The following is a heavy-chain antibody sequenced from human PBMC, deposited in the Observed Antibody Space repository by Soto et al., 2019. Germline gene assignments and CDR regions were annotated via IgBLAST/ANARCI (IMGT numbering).Heavy chain of an antibody. V-gene: IGHV1-46*03. CDR1: GYTFTSYY. D-gene: IGHD3-3*01. CDR2: INPSGGST. CDR3: ARPDITSFGVGRWGYDAFDI. Sequence: GASVKVSCKASGYTFTSYYMHWVRQAPGQGLEWMGIINPSGGSTSYAQKFQGRVTMTRDTSTSTVYMELSSLRSEDTAVYYCARPDITSFGVGRWGYDAFDIWGEGTVVTVAS. J-gene: IGHJ3*02.